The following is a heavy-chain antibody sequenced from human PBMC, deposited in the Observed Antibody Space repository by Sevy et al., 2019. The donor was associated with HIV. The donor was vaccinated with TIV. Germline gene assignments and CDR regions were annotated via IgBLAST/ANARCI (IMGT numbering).Heavy chain of an antibody. CDR1: GFTFSKYW. CDR2: INGDGNSP. Sequence: GGSLRLSCEVSGFTFSKYWMHWVRQAPGKGLVWVSRINGDGNSPIYADSVQGRFTISRDNAKNTLFLQMSSLRAEDTGIYYCAREGVDFWSGPVDYYYGMDVWGQGTTVTVSS. CDR3: AREGVDFWSGPVDYYYGMDV. D-gene: IGHD3-3*01. J-gene: IGHJ6*02. V-gene: IGHV3-74*01.